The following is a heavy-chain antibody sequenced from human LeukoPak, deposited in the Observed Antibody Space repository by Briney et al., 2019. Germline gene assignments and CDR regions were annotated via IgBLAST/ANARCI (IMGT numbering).Heavy chain of an antibody. D-gene: IGHD7-27*01. CDR1: GFTFSTYT. V-gene: IGHV3-21*06. J-gene: IGHJ4*02. Sequence: GGSLRLSCAASGFTFSTYTISWVRQAPGKGLEWVSAISGSGSSKYYADSVRGRFAISRDNAKNSLSLQMNSLRAEDTAVYYCARPYWGDSPTDWGQGTLVTVSS. CDR2: ISGSGSSK. CDR3: ARPYWGDSPTD.